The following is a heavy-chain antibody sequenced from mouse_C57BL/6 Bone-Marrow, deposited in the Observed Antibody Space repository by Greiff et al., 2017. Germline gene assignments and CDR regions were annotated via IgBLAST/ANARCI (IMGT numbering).Heavy chain of an antibody. Sequence: QVQLKESGAELVKPGASVKISCKASGYAFSSYWMNWVKQRPGKGLEWIGQIYPGDGDTNYNGKFKGKATLTAAKSSSTAYMQLSSLTSEDSAVDFCARFQDSSGYVRFAYWGQGTLVTVSA. D-gene: IGHD3-2*02. V-gene: IGHV1-80*01. CDR1: GYAFSSYW. CDR2: IYPGDGDT. J-gene: IGHJ3*01. CDR3: ARFQDSSGYVRFAY.